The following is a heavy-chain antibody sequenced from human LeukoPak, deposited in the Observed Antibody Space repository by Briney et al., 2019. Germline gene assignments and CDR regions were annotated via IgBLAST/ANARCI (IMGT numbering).Heavy chain of an antibody. CDR3: ARAIPWGYNYYYYYMDV. V-gene: IGHV1-46*01. J-gene: IGHJ6*03. Sequence: ASVKVSCKASGYTFTTFYIHWVRQAPGQGLEWMGIINPSGGTTSYAQKFQGRVTMTRDTSTSTVYMELSSLISEDTAVYYCARAIPWGYNYYYYYMDVWGKGTTVTVSS. CDR1: GYTFTTFY. D-gene: IGHD5-12*01. CDR2: INPSGGTT.